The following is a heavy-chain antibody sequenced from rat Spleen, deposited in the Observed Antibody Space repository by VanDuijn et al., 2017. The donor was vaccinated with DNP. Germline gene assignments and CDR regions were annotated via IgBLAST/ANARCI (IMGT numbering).Heavy chain of an antibody. D-gene: IGHD1-11*01. Sequence: EVQLQESGPGLVKPSQSLSLTCSVTGYSITSNYWAWIRKFPGNKMEWMGYISYSGFTGYNPSPKSRISIARDTSKNQFFLQLNSVTTEDTATYYCARGLNYGGYNYYWYFDFWGPGIMVTVSS. J-gene: IGHJ1*01. CDR3: ARGLNYGGYNYYWYFDF. V-gene: IGHV3-1*01. CDR2: ISYSGFT. CDR1: GYSITSNY.